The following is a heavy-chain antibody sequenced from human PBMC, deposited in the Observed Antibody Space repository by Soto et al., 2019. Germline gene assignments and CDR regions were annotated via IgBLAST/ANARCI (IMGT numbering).Heavy chain of an antibody. CDR3: VRDRDLYRDMFHADL. CDR1: GFTISECS. V-gene: IGHV3-48*02. Sequence: GSLRLSCEASGFTISECSMNWVRQAPGKGLEWLAYITIRTGNVLYADSVRGRFTISADNAENSVVLQMNSLRDEDSAVYFCVRDRDLYRDMFHADLWGQGTLVTVSS. D-gene: IGHD3-10*02. CDR2: ITIRTGNV. J-gene: IGHJ4*01.